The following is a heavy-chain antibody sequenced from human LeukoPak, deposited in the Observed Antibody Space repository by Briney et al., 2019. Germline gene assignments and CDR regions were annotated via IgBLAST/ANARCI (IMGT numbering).Heavy chain of an antibody. J-gene: IGHJ4*02. D-gene: IGHD4-4*01. CDR3: ARDLACSNYVGILDY. Sequence: ASVKVSCKASGYTFTSYYMHWVRQAPGQGLEWMGIINPSGGSTSYAQKFQGRVTRTRDTSTSTVYMELSSLRSEDTAVYYCARDLACSNYVGILDYWGQGTLVTVSS. V-gene: IGHV1-46*01. CDR2: INPSGGST. CDR1: GYTFTSYY.